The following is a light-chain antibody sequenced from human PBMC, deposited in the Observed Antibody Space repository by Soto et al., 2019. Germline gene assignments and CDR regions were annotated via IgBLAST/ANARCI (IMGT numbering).Light chain of an antibody. Sequence: EIVLTQSPGTLALSPGERATLSCRASQSVNSRLAWYQHKPGQAPKLLIFGATSRAAGIPDRFSGSESGTDYTLTIARLEPEDFAVYYCQQYAGSPTFGQGTRLEIK. J-gene: IGKJ5*01. CDR1: QSVNSR. CDR2: GAT. V-gene: IGKV3-20*01. CDR3: QQYAGSPT.